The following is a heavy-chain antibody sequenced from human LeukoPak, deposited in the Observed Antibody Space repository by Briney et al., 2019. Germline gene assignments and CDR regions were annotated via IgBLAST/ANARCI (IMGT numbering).Heavy chain of an antibody. CDR1: GVSFSGYY. Sequence: PSETLSLTCAVYGVSFSGYYWSWIRQPPGKGLEWIGEINHSGSTNYNPSLKSRVTISVDTSKNQFSLKLSSVTAADTAVYYCARENVTGYSSSPKGDYYYYGMDVWGQGTTVTVSS. V-gene: IGHV4-34*01. CDR2: INHSGST. J-gene: IGHJ6*02. D-gene: IGHD6-13*01. CDR3: ARENVTGYSSSPKGDYYYYGMDV.